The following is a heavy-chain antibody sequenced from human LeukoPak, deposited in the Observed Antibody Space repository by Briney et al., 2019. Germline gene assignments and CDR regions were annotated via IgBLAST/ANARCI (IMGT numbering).Heavy chain of an antibody. CDR2: IWYDGSNR. J-gene: IGHJ4*02. CDR3: AKVEAVAGTGNGIDY. V-gene: IGHV3-33*06. D-gene: IGHD6-19*01. CDR1: GITFSSYG. Sequence: PGGTLRLSCAASGITFSSYGMHWVRQAPRKGQEWVGVIWYDGSNRYYADSVKGRFTISRDNSKNTLYLQKNSLRAEDTAVYYCAKVEAVAGTGNGIDYWGQGTLVTVSS.